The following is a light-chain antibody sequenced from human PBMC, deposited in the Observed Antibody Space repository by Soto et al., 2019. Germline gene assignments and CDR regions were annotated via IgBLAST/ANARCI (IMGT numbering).Light chain of an antibody. V-gene: IGKV1-39*01. CDR1: QSIDTY. Sequence: DIQMTQSPSSLPASVGDRVTIACRASQSIDTYANWDKQQHGNAPDLLIHAASTLQSGVPSRFSGSGSGTDFSLTISSPHPEDFPTYYCQQSYSTWAFGQGTKVDIK. CDR2: AAS. J-gene: IGKJ1*01. CDR3: QQSYSTWA.